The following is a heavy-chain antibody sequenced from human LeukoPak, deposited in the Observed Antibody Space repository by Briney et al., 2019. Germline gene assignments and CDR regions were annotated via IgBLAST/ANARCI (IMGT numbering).Heavy chain of an antibody. Sequence: SETLSLTCTVSGGSISSSSYYWGWIRQPPGKGLEWIGSIYYSGSTYYNPSLKSRVTISVDTSKNQFSLKLSSVTAADTAVYYCARAPTGDNWFDPWGQGTLVTVSS. D-gene: IGHD4-17*01. CDR2: IYYSGST. J-gene: IGHJ5*02. CDR1: GGSISSSSYY. CDR3: ARAPTGDNWFDP. V-gene: IGHV4-39*07.